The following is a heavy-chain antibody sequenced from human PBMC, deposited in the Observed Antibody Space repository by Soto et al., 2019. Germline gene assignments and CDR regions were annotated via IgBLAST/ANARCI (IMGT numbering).Heavy chain of an antibody. J-gene: IGHJ6*02. CDR1: GYTFTRYG. Sequence: GASVKVSCKASGYTFTRYGISWVRQAPGQGLEWMGWISGYSGDTNYAQKFQGRVTMTVDTSTTTAFMELTSLTSDDRAVYYCAKNGQPPYYYYGMDVWG. V-gene: IGHV1-18*01. D-gene: IGHD2-8*01. CDR3: AKNGQPPYYYYGMDV. CDR2: ISGYSGDT.